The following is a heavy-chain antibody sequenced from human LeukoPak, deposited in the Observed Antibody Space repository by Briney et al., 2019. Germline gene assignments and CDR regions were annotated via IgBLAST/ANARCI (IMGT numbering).Heavy chain of an antibody. CDR2: INPNSGGT. V-gene: IGHV1-2*02. J-gene: IGHJ4*02. Sequence: ASVKVSCKASGYTFTGYYMHWVRQAPGQGLEWMGWINPNSGGTNYAQKFQGRVTMTRDTSISTAYMELSRLRSDDTAVYYCARTLDYGDYYFDYWGQGTLVTVSS. CDR1: GYTFTGYY. CDR3: ARTLDYGDYYFDY. D-gene: IGHD4-17*01.